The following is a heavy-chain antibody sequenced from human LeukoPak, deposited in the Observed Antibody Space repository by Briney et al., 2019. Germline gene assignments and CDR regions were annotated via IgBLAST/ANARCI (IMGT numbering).Heavy chain of an antibody. CDR1: GYTFTGYY. J-gene: IGHJ6*03. CDR2: INPNSGGK. Sequence: ASVKVSCKASGYTFTGYYMHWVRQAPGQGLEWLGWINPNSGGKNYAQKFQGGVTMTRDTSISTAYMELSRLRSDDTAVYYCARAYSEVAVAGRSYYYYYVDVWGKGTTVTVSS. V-gene: IGHV1-2*02. CDR3: ARAYSEVAVAGRSYYYYYVDV. D-gene: IGHD6-19*01.